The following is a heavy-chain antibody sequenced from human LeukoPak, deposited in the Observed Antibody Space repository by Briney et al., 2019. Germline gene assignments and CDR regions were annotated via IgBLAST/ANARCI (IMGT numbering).Heavy chain of an antibody. CDR3: ARDIVLMVYVNWFDP. CDR2: IYSGGST. J-gene: IGHJ5*02. CDR1: GFSVSNNY. D-gene: IGHD2-8*01. V-gene: IGHV3-53*01. Sequence: GGSLRLSCAASGFSVSNNYMTWVRQAPGKGGEWVSLIYSGGSTDYGDSVKGRFTISRDNSKNTLYLQMNSLRAEDTAVYYCARDIVLMVYVNWFDPWGQGTLVTVSS.